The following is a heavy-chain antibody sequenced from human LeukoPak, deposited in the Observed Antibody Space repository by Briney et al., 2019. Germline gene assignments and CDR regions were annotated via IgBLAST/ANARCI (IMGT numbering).Heavy chain of an antibody. CDR2: IYYSGST. Sequence: SETLSLTCTVSGGSISSSGYYWGWIRQPPGKGLEWIGSIYYSGSTYYNPSLKSRVTISVDTSKNQFSLKLSSVTAADTAVYYCARDALLSITRFDYWGQGTLVTVSS. CDR3: ARDALLSITRFDY. V-gene: IGHV4-39*07. J-gene: IGHJ4*02. D-gene: IGHD3-10*01. CDR1: GGSISSSGYY.